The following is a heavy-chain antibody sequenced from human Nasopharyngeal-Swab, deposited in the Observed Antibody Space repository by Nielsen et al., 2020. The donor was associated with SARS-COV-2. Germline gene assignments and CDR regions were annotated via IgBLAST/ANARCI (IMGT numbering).Heavy chain of an antibody. CDR2: INHSGST. CDR3: ARVQYYYDSSGYYSAQIDY. V-gene: IGHV4-34*01. Sequence: SQTLSLPCAVYGGYFSGYYWSWIRQPPGKGLEWIGEINHSGSTNYNPSLKSRVTISVDTSKNQFSLKLSSVTAADTAVYYCARVQYYYDSSGYYSAQIDYWGQGTLVTVSS. D-gene: IGHD3-22*01. J-gene: IGHJ4*02. CDR1: GGYFSGYY.